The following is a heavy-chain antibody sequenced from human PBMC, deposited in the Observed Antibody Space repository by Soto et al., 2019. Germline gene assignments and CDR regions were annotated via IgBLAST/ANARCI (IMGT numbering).Heavy chain of an antibody. CDR1: GGSITNSNW. CDR2: IYHAGST. CDR3: ARGPPIVGNTTPLDS. Sequence: QVQLQESGPRLVKPSGTLSLTCSVSGGSITNSNWWTWVRLPPAKGLEWIGDIYHAGSTKYNPSLKPPIHQSVETSKNQFALTLTSVTAADTAVYFCARGPPIVGNTTPLDSWGRGTLVTVSS. J-gene: IGHJ4*02. V-gene: IGHV4-4*02. D-gene: IGHD1-26*01.